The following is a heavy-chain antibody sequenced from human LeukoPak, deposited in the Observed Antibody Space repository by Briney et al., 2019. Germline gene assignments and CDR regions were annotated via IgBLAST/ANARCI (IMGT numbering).Heavy chain of an antibody. CDR1: GASISSGSYY. CDR3: ARGVSYMVYAIQDY. Sequence: SQTLSLTCTVSGASISSGSYYWSWIRQPAGKGLEWIGRIYTSGSTNYNPSLKSRVTMSLDTSKNQFSLKLSSVTAADTAVYYCARGVSYMVYAIQDYWGQGTLVTVSS. D-gene: IGHD2-8*01. V-gene: IGHV4-61*02. J-gene: IGHJ4*02. CDR2: IYTSGST.